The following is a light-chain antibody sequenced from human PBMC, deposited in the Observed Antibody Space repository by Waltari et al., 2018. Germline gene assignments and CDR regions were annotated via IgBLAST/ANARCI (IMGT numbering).Light chain of an antibody. J-gene: IGLJ2*01. V-gene: IGLV3-25*03. CDR3: QSSDSGGFVT. Sequence: SFALKQPPSVSVSPGQTARITCSADALSRQFAYWYRQRPGQAPLLLIYEDKGRPLGIPDRISGSSSGKAATLTIRGVQAEDESDYFCQSSDSGGFVTFGDGTKLTV. CDR1: ALSRQF. CDR2: EDK.